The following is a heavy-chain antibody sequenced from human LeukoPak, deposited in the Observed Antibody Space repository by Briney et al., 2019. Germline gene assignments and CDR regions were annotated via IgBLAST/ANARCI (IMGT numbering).Heavy chain of an antibody. J-gene: IGHJ4*02. V-gene: IGHV4-31*03. Sequence: SETLSLTCTVSGGSISSGGYYWSWIRQHPGKGLEWIGYIYYGGSTYYNPSLKSRVTISVDTSKNQFSLKLSSVTAADTAVYYCARELHSSSWYGPHIDYWGQGTLVTVSS. CDR1: GGSISSGGYY. CDR2: IYYGGST. CDR3: ARELHSSSWYGPHIDY. D-gene: IGHD6-13*01.